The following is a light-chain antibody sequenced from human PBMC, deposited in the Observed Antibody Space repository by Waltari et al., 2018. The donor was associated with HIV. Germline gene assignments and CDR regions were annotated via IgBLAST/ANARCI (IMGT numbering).Light chain of an antibody. CDR2: DVS. Sequence: QSALTQPASVSGSPGQSITISCTGSNSDIGGHNSVCWYQQHPGKAPKLIIYDVSSRPSGVSNRFSGSKSGNTASLTISGLQAEDEADYYCKSSTSRGTPCVFGSGTKVTVL. V-gene: IGLV2-14*01. CDR3: KSSTSRGTPCV. J-gene: IGLJ1*01. CDR1: NSDIGGHNS.